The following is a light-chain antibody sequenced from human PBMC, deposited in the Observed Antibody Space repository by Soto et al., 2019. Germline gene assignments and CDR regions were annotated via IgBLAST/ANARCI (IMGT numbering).Light chain of an antibody. J-gene: IGKJ1*01. CDR3: HQYNNWPPWT. V-gene: IGKV3-15*01. CDR2: DAS. CDR1: RGISSN. Sequence: ILMPQSPATLSVSPGERAPLSCRASRGISSNLAWYQQKPGQAPRLLIYDASTRATGIPARFSGSGSGTEFTLTISSLQSEDFAVYYCHQYNNWPPWTFGQGTKVDIK.